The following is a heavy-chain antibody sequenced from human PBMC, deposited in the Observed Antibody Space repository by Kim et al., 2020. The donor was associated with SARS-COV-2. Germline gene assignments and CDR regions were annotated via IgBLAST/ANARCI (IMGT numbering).Heavy chain of an antibody. D-gene: IGHD2-15*01. J-gene: IGHJ4*02. Sequence: ASVKVSCKASGYTFTSYAFHWVRQAPGQSLEWVGWIDACSGDTKYSQNFQGRVTLTRDTSASTAYMELSSLRSEDTAVYYCARNEDLWGQGTLVTVSS. CDR3: ARNEDL. V-gene: IGHV1-3*01. CDR2: IDACSGDT. CDR1: GYTFTSYA.